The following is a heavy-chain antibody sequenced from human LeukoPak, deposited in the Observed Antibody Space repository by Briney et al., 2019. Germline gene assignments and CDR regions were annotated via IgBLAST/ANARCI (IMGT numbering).Heavy chain of an antibody. J-gene: IGHJ4*02. D-gene: IGHD3-22*01. CDR1: GFTFSNYW. V-gene: IGHV3-7*01. CDR2: MNIDGSEK. CDR3: ARGAYYYED. Sequence: GGSLRLSCAASGFTFSNYWMGWVRQAPGKRPEWVANMNIDGSEKYYADSVKGRFTISRDNAKNSLYLQMNSLRAEDTAVYYCARGAYYYEDWGQGTLVTVSS.